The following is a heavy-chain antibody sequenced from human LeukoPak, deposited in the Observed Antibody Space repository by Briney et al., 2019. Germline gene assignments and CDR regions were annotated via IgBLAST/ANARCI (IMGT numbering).Heavy chain of an antibody. CDR3: ARLLYANFDY. Sequence: SETLSLTCAVYGGSFSDYYWSWIRQPPGKGLEWIGEINHSGSTNYNPSLKSRVTISVDTSKNQFSLKLSSVTAADTAVYYCARLLYANFDYWGQGTLVTVSS. CDR2: INHSGST. CDR1: GGSFSDYY. D-gene: IGHD2-2*01. V-gene: IGHV4-34*01. J-gene: IGHJ4*02.